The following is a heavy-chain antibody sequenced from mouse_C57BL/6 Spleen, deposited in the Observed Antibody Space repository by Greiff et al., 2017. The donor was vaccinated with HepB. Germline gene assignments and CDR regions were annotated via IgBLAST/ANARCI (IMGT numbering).Heavy chain of an antibody. V-gene: IGHV1-50*01. Sequence: VQLQQSGAELVKPGASVKLSCKASGYTFTSYWMQWVKQRPGQGLEWIGEIDPSASYTNYNQKFKGKATLTVDTSSSTAYMQLSSLTSEDSAVYYCARPYDGYYGYWGQGTTLTVSS. J-gene: IGHJ2*01. D-gene: IGHD2-3*01. CDR3: ARPYDGYYGY. CDR2: IDPSASYT. CDR1: GYTFTSYW.